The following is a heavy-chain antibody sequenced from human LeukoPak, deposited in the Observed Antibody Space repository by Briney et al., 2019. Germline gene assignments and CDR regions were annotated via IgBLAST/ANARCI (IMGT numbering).Heavy chain of an antibody. Sequence: GASVKVSCKASGYAFTGYYMHWVRQAPGHELEWMGWINPNSGGTNYAQKFQGRVTMTRETPISTAYMELSRLRSDDTAVYYCARHYYGSGSPWFDPWGQGTLVTVSS. CDR3: ARHYYGSGSPWFDP. CDR2: INPNSGGT. V-gene: IGHV1-2*02. CDR1: GYAFTGYY. J-gene: IGHJ5*02. D-gene: IGHD3-10*01.